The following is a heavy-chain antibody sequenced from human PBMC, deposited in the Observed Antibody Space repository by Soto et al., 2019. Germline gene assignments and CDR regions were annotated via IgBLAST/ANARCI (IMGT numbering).Heavy chain of an antibody. D-gene: IGHD6-6*01. CDR1: GFMFNHYA. CDR3: AKVIVLGASTLEC. Sequence: EQVLESGGGLVQPGGSLRLSCEASGFMFNHYAMAWVRQTPGKGLEWVSVISGSTGTTYYADSVKGRFTISRDNSKNTVYLQMNSLRVEDSALYSCAKVIVLGASTLECWGPGTRVTVSS. CDR2: ISGSTGTT. V-gene: IGHV3-23*01. J-gene: IGHJ4*02.